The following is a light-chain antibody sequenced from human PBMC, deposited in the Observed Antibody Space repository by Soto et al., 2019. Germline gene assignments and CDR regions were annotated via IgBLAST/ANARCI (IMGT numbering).Light chain of an antibody. CDR3: QQSNRFPLT. CDR1: QSVSDSY. CDR2: GAS. Sequence: EIVLTQSPGTLSLSPGERATLSCRASQSVSDSYLAWFQQKPGQAPRLLIHGASSRATGIPDRFSGSGSGTDFTLTISSLQPEDFATYYCQQSNRFPLTFGGGTKVEIK. V-gene: IGKV3-20*01. J-gene: IGKJ4*01.